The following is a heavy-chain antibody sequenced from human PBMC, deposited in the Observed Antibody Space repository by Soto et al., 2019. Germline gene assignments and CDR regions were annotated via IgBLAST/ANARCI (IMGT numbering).Heavy chain of an antibody. D-gene: IGHD1-7*01. CDR3: ARGRVPRNCYFDY. CDR2: INHSGST. J-gene: IGHJ4*02. Sequence: QVQLQQWGAGLLKPSETLSLTCAVYGGSFSGYYWSWIRQPPGKGLEWIGEINHSGSTNYNPSLKSRVAISVDTSKNQFSLKLSSVTAAATAVYYCARGRVPRNCYFDYWGQGTLVTVSS. V-gene: IGHV4-34*01. CDR1: GGSFSGYY.